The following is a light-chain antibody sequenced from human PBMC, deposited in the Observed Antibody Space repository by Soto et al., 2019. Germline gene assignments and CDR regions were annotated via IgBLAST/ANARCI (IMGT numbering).Light chain of an antibody. CDR3: MQGTHCSWT. Sequence: DAVLTQSPLSLPVTLGQPAAISCRSSQSLVYSNGNAYLIWFQQRPGQSRRRLIYQISTRDAGVPERFRGSGSGTYFALTISRVEAEDVGLYYCMQGTHCSWTFGQGTKVEIK. J-gene: IGKJ1*01. CDR1: QSLVYSNGNAY. CDR2: QIS. V-gene: IGKV2-30*01.